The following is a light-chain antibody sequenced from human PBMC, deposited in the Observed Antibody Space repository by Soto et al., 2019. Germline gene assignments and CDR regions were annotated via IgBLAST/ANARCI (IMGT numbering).Light chain of an antibody. Sequence: EVVSTQSPVTLSLSPGERATLSCRASQSFRGLLAWYQQKPGQAPRLLIYDAYNRATGIPPRFSGSGSGTDFTLTISRLEPEDSAVYYCQQRHMWPITFGQGTRLEIK. V-gene: IGKV3-11*01. CDR3: QQRHMWPIT. CDR2: DAY. CDR1: QSFRGL. J-gene: IGKJ5*01.